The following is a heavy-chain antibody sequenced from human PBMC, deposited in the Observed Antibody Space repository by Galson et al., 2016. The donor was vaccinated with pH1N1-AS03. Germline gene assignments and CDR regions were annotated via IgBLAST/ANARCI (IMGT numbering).Heavy chain of an antibody. J-gene: IGHJ4*02. CDR1: GGTFSHYA. Sequence: SVKVSCKASGGTFSHYAISWVRQAPGHGLEWMGGIIPIFGRANYAQKFQDRVTITADESTNAAYMELSSLTSEDTAVYYCARVRHSGSYSAFDYWGQGTLVAVSS. V-gene: IGHV1-69*13. CDR2: IIPIFGRA. CDR3: ARVRHSGSYSAFDY. D-gene: IGHD1-26*01.